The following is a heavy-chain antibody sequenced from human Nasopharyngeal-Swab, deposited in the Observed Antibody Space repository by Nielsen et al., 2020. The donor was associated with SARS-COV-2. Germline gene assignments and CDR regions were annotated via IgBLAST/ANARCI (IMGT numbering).Heavy chain of an antibody. D-gene: IGHD6-13*01. V-gene: IGHV3-49*04. CDR3: TREYDDSWYAEIFDY. CDR2: IRSKANGGTT. Sequence: GESLKISCTASGFTFGDYAMSWVRQAPGKGLEWVGFIRSKANGGTTEYAASVKGRFTISRDDSKSIAYLQLNSLKTEGTAVYYCTREYDDSWYAEIFDYWGQGTLVTVSS. J-gene: IGHJ4*02. CDR1: GFTFGDYA.